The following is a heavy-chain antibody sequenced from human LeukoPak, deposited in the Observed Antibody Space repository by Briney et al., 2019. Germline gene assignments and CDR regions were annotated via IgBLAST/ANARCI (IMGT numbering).Heavy chain of an antibody. V-gene: IGHV5-51*01. CDR3: ARIVVVPAAMPDY. CDR2: IYPGDSDT. J-gene: IGHJ4*02. D-gene: IGHD2-2*01. CDR1: GYSFTSYW. Sequence: GESLKISCKGSGYSFTSYWIGWVRQMPGKGLGWMGIIYPGDSDTRYSPSFQGQVTISADKSISTAYLQWSSLKASDTAMYYCARIVVVPAAMPDYWGQGTLVTVSS.